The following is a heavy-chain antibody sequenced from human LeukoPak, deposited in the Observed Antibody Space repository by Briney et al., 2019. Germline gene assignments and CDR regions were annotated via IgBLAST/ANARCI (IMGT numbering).Heavy chain of an antibody. CDR2: IYSGGST. CDR1: GFTFSSYG. D-gene: IGHD2-15*01. CDR3: AKAPVTTCSGAYCYPFDY. V-gene: IGHV3-23*03. J-gene: IGHJ4*02. Sequence: GGSLRLSCAASGFTFSSYGMSWVRQAPGKGLEWVSVIYSGGSTYYADSVKGRFTISRDNSKNTLYLQMNSLRAEDAAVYYCAKAPVTTCSGAYCYPFDYWGQGTLVTVSS.